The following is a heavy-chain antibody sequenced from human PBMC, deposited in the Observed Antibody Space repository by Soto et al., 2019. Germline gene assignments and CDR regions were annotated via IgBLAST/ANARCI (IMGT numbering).Heavy chain of an antibody. CDR1: GDSVSSNSAA. V-gene: IGHV6-1*01. CDR3: ARGAGRGYCSGNTCYSPYNYYGMDV. D-gene: IGHD2-15*01. Sequence: SQTLSLTCAISGDSVSSNSAAWNWVRQSPSRGLEWLGRTYYRSKWYDDYAVSVKSRITISPDTSKNQFSLHLKSVTPEDTAVYYCARGAGRGYCSGNTCYSPYNYYGMDVWGQGTKVTVSS. J-gene: IGHJ6*02. CDR2: TYYRSKWYD.